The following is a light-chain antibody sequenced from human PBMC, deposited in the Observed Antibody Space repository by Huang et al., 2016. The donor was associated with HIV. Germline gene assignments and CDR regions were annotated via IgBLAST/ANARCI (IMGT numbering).Light chain of an antibody. V-gene: IGKV4-1*01. CDR3: QQYYSSPFT. CDR1: QSILYSSTDKSY. CDR2: WAS. Sequence: DIVMTQSPDSLAVSLGERATINCKSSQSILYSSTDKSYLAWYHQKPGQPPKLLMYWASTRESGVPDRFSGSGSGTDFTLTISSLQAEDVAVYYCQQYYSSPFTFGPGTKVDIK. J-gene: IGKJ3*01.